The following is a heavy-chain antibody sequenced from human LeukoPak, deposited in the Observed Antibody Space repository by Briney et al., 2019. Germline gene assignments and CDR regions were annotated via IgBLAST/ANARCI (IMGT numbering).Heavy chain of an antibody. CDR2: ISNSGGTT. CDR3: AKGLLWFGELSPCY. D-gene: IGHD3-10*01. V-gene: IGHV3-23*01. J-gene: IGHJ4*02. Sequence: GGSLRLSCAASGFTFSSYSMNWVRQAPGKGLEWVSGISNSGGTTYDEDSVKGRFTISRDNSKNTLYLQMNNLRAEDTAVYYCAKGLLWFGELSPCYWGQGTLVTVSS. CDR1: GFTFSSYS.